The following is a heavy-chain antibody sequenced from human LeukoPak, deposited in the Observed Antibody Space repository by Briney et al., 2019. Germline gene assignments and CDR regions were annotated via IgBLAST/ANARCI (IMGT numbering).Heavy chain of an antibody. Sequence: GGSLRLSCAASGFTVSSNYISWVRQAPGKGLEWVSVIYSGGNTYYADSVKGRFTISRDNSKNTLYLQMSSLRAEDTAVYFCARGVGYYGSGTYSHFDYWGQGTLVTVSS. V-gene: IGHV3-53*01. J-gene: IGHJ4*02. D-gene: IGHD3-10*01. CDR3: ARGVGYYGSGTYSHFDY. CDR2: IYSGGNT. CDR1: GFTVSSNY.